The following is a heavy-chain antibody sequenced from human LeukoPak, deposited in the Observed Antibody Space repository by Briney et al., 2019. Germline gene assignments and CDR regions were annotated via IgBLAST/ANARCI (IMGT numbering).Heavy chain of an antibody. CDR1: GYTFTSYG. D-gene: IGHD1-26*01. V-gene: IGHV1-18*01. CDR3: VNSKVGATLSGYNWFDP. CDR2: ISAYNGNT. Sequence: ASVKVSCKASGYTFTSYGISWVRQAPGQGLEWMGWISAYNGNTNYAQKFQGRVTITADESTSTAYMELSSLRSEDTAVYYCVNSKVGATLSGYNWFDPWGQGTLVTVSS. J-gene: IGHJ5*02.